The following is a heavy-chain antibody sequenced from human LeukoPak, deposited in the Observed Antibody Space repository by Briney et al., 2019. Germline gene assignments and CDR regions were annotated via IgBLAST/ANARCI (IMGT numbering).Heavy chain of an antibody. V-gene: IGHV3-21*01. Sequence: GGSLRLSCAASGFTFSSYSMNWVRQAPGKGLEWVSSISSSSSYIYYADSVKGRFTISRDNAKNSLHLQMNSLRAEDTAVYYCAREPRPSLGYCSGGSCYPSYYMDVWGKGTTVTVSS. CDR3: AREPRPSLGYCSGGSCYPSYYMDV. D-gene: IGHD2-15*01. J-gene: IGHJ6*03. CDR1: GFTFSSYS. CDR2: ISSSSSYI.